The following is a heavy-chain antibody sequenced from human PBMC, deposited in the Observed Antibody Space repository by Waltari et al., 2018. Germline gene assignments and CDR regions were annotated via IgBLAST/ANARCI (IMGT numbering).Heavy chain of an antibody. V-gene: IGHV4-59*08. J-gene: IGHJ4*02. Sequence: QLQLQESGPGLVKPSETLSLTCSVSGGSINNYFWNWIRQPPGKALQWIGFIRHTGVTKSNPSLKSRVTMTVDTSKSQISLRLTSVSATDTAVYFCARWDSPGRYFGDWGQGTPVTVSS. D-gene: IGHD1-20*01. CDR1: GGSINNYF. CDR2: IRHTGVT. CDR3: ARWDSPGRYFGD.